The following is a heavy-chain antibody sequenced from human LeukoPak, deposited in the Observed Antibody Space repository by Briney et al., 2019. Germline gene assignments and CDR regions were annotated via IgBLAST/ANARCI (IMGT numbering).Heavy chain of an antibody. D-gene: IGHD3-10*01. CDR2: INHSGST. CDR3: ARGSGITMVRGVIINWFDP. Sequence: SETLSLTCAVYGGSFSGYYWSWIRQPPGKGLDWIGEINHSGSTNYNPSLKNRVTISVDTSKNQFSLKLSSVTAADTAVYYCARGSGITMVRGVIINWFDPWGQGTLVTVFS. J-gene: IGHJ5*02. V-gene: IGHV4-34*01. CDR1: GGSFSGYY.